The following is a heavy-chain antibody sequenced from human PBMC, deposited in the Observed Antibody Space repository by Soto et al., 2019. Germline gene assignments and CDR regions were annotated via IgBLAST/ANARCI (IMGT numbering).Heavy chain of an antibody. CDR1: GGTFSRYA. V-gene: IGHV1-69*06. Sequence: QVQLVQSGAEVKRPGSSVKVSCTASGGTFSRYALSWVRQAPGQGLEWMGGIIPLFGAPSYAQKFQGRVTLRADKPTTTAYMERGSLRSEDTAVYYCARSGGGRLGELYPFDYWGQGTLVIVSS. J-gene: IGHJ4*02. D-gene: IGHD3-16*01. CDR2: IIPLFGAP. CDR3: ARSGGGRLGELYPFDY.